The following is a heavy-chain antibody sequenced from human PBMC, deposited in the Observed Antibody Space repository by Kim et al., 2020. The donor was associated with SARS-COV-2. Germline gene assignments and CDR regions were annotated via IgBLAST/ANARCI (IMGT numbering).Heavy chain of an antibody. D-gene: IGHD6-13*01. Sequence: GGSLRLSCAASGFTFSSYAMHWVRQAPGKGLEWVAVISYDGSNKYYADSVKGRFTISRDNSKNTLYLQMNSLRAEDTAVYYCARDRGGGAAAGTRSYGMDVWGQGTTVTVSS. CDR3: ARDRGGGAAAGTRSYGMDV. CDR1: GFTFSSYA. V-gene: IGHV3-30-3*01. J-gene: IGHJ6*02. CDR2: ISYDGSNK.